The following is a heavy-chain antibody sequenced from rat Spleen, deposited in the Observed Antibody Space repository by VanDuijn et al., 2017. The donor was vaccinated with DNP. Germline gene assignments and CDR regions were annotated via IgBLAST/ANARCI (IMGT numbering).Heavy chain of an antibody. CDR1: GYSITSSYR. CDR2: INSAGST. CDR3: ASRKD. Sequence: EVQLQESGPGLVKPSQSLSLTCSVTGYSITSSYRWNWIRKFPGNKLEWMGYINSAGSTNYNPSLKSRISITRDTSKNQFFLQVNSVTTEDTATYYWASRKDWGQGVMVTVSS. V-gene: IGHV3-3*01. J-gene: IGHJ2*01.